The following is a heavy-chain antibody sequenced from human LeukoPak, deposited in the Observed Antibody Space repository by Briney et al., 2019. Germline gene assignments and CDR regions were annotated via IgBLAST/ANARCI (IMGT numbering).Heavy chain of an antibody. V-gene: IGHV3-13*01. CDR1: GFTFSSYD. D-gene: IGHD3-22*01. J-gene: IGHJ6*02. Sequence: GGSLRLSCAASGFTFSSYDMHWVRQATGKGLEWVSAIGTAGDTYYPGSVKGRFTISRENAKNSLYLQMNSLRAGDTAVYYCARDQAIKDYYDSSGYHAYTYYYGMDVWGQGTTVTASS. CDR2: IGTAGDT. CDR3: ARDQAIKDYYDSSGYHAYTYYYGMDV.